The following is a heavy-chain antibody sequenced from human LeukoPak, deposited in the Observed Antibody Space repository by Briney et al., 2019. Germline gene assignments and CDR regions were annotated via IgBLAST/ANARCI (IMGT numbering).Heavy chain of an antibody. D-gene: IGHD4-17*01. V-gene: IGHV4-39*01. Sequence: SETLSLTCTVSGGSIRSSTYYWGWIRQPPGKGLEWIGGIYYSGSTYYNPSLKSRLTISVDTSKNQFSLKLSSVTAADTAVYYCARGGGVTTGDYWGQGTLVTVSS. CDR3: ARGGGVTTGDY. CDR1: GGSIRSSTYY. J-gene: IGHJ4*02. CDR2: IYYSGST.